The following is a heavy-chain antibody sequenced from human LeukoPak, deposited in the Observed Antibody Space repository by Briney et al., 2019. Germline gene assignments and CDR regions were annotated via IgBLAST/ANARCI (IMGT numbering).Heavy chain of an antibody. CDR3: AAPLTPVPRGNY. V-gene: IGHV3-21*01. J-gene: IGHJ4*02. Sequence: GGSLRLSCSASGFTFSSYSMNWVRQAPGKGLEWVSSISSSSSYIYYADSVKGRFTISRDNAKNSLYLQMNSLRAEDTAVYYCAAPLTPVPRGNYGGRGTLVPAPS. CDR1: GFTFSSYS. D-gene: IGHD4-23*01. CDR2: ISSSSSYI.